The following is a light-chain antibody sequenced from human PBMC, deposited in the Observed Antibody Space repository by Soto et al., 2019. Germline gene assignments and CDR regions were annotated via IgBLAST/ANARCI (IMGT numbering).Light chain of an antibody. Sequence: IRMTQSPSSLSASAGDRVTITCRASHVINSWLAWYQQKPGKAPKLLIYAASSLQSGVPSMFSGSGSGTEFTLTISSLQPADSATYFCQQSNTFPRTFGGGTKVDIK. J-gene: IGKJ4*01. CDR1: HVINSW. CDR2: AAS. V-gene: IGKV1-12*01. CDR3: QQSNTFPRT.